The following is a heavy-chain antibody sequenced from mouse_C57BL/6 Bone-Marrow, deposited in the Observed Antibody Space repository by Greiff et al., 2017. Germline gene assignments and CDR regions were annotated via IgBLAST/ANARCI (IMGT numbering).Heavy chain of an antibody. V-gene: IGHV1-5*01. D-gene: IGHD1-1*01. CDR3: TRPYYYGSSGAMDY. CDR1: GYTFTSYW. Sequence: VQLQQSGTVLARPGASVKMSCKTSGYTFTSYWMHRVKQRPGQGLEWIGAIYPGNSDTSYNQKFKGKAKLTAVTSASTAYMELSSLTNEDSAVYYCTRPYYYGSSGAMDYWGQGTSVTVAS. CDR2: IYPGNSDT. J-gene: IGHJ4*01.